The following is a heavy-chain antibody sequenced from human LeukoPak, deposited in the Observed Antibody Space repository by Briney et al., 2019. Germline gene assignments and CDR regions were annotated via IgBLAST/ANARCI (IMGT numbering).Heavy chain of an antibody. J-gene: IGHJ4*02. Sequence: GGSLRLSCAASGFTFSSYAMSRVRQAPGKGLEWVSAISGGGGSTYYADSVKGRFTISRDNSKNTLYLQMSSLRAEDTAIYYCAKVSYRYYGSGGYLLDYWGQGTLVTVSS. CDR2: ISGGGGST. D-gene: IGHD3-10*01. CDR3: AKVSYRYYGSGGYLLDY. V-gene: IGHV3-23*01. CDR1: GFTFSSYA.